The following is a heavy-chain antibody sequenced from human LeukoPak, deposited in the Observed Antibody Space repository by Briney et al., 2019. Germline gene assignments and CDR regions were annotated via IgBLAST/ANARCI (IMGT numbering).Heavy chain of an antibody. CDR2: IRYDGSDK. J-gene: IGHJ4*02. Sequence: GGSLRLSCAASGFIFSSYGMHWVRQAPGKGLEWVSVIRYDGSDKYYTDSVKGRFTVSRDNSKNTVYLQMNSLRTEDTAVYYCAKDGASSQGDWGQGTLVTVSA. V-gene: IGHV3-30*02. CDR3: AKDGASSQGD. D-gene: IGHD6-19*01. CDR1: GFIFSSYG.